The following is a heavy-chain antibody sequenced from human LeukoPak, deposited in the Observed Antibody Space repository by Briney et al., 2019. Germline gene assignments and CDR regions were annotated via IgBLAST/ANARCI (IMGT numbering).Heavy chain of an antibody. V-gene: IGHV3-11*05. CDR1: GFTFSNYY. Sequence: PGGSLRLSCVASGFTFSNYYMNWIRQAPGKGLQYVSYISSSGTYANYANSVKGRFTNSRDNAKNSLYLQMNSLRADDTAVYYCARGGYDILTGTSFFDPWGQGTLVTVSS. D-gene: IGHD3-9*01. CDR2: ISSSGTYA. J-gene: IGHJ5*02. CDR3: ARGGYDILTGTSFFDP.